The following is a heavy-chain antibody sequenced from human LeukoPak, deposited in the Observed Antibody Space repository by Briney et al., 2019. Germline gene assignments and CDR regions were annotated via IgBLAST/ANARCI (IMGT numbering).Heavy chain of an antibody. Sequence: SETLSLTCAVYGGSFSGYYWSWIRQPPGKGLEWLGEINHSGSTNYNPSLKSRVTISVDTSKNQFSLKLSSVTAADTAVYYCARHPIVVVITRRRWFDPWGQGTLVTVSS. J-gene: IGHJ5*02. CDR2: INHSGST. CDR1: GGSFSGYY. V-gene: IGHV4-34*01. D-gene: IGHD3-22*01. CDR3: ARHPIVVVITRRRWFDP.